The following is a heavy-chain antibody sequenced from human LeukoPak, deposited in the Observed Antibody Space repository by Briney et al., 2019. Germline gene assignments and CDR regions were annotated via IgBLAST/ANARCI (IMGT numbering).Heavy chain of an antibody. Sequence: GGSLRLSCAASGFTLSRYAMHWVRQAPGKGLEWVALLSYDGGGQYYADSVKGRFTISRDISKNTVYLQTSSLRVEDTAVYYCASGHSANDYSFHYWGQGTAVTVSS. J-gene: IGHJ4*02. D-gene: IGHD5-12*01. V-gene: IGHV3-30-3*01. CDR1: GFTLSRYA. CDR2: LSYDGGGQ. CDR3: ASGHSANDYSFHY.